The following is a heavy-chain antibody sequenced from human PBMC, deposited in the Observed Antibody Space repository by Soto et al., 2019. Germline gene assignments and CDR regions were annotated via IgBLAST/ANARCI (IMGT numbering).Heavy chain of an antibody. Sequence: EVQLLESGGGWEQPGGSLRLSCAASGFSFSSYVMSWVRQAPGKGLEWVSTISNSGGTTHYADSVKGRFTISRDNSKNTLYLKMSSLRVEDTAVYYCARDQSCSGGSCYGLDYWGQGCLVTVSS. J-gene: IGHJ4*02. CDR3: ARDQSCSGGSCYGLDY. D-gene: IGHD2-15*01. CDR1: GFSFSSYV. CDR2: ISNSGGTT. V-gene: IGHV3-23*01.